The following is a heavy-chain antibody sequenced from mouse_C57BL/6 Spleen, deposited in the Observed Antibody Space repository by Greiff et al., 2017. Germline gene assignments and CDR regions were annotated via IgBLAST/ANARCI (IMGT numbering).Heavy chain of an antibody. V-gene: IGHV1-69*01. D-gene: IGHD2-10*01. J-gene: IGHJ4*01. Sequence: VQLQQPGAELVMPGASVKLSCKASGYTFTSYWMHWVKQRPGQGLEWIGEIDPSDSYTNYNQKFKGKSTLTVDKSSSTAYMQLSSLTSEDSAVYYCARPGAYSGAMDYWGQGTSVTVSS. CDR1: GYTFTSYW. CDR3: ARPGAYSGAMDY. CDR2: IDPSDSYT.